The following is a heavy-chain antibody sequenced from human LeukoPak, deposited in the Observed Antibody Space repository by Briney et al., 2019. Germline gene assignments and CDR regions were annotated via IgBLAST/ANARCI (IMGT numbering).Heavy chain of an antibody. D-gene: IGHD4-17*01. J-gene: IGHJ4*02. CDR1: GFTFSSYG. CDR2: ISYDGSNK. Sequence: GGSLRLSCAASGFTFSSYGMHWVRQAPGKGLEWVAVISYDGSNKYYADSVKGRFTISRDNSKNTLYLQMNSLRAEDTAVYYCAKGVTTGYWGQGTLVTVS. CDR3: AKGVTTGY. V-gene: IGHV3-30*18.